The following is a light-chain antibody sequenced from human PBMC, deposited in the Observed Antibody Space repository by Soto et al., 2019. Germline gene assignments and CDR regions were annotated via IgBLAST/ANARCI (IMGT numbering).Light chain of an antibody. J-gene: IGKJ2*03. Sequence: AIQLTQSPSSLSASVGDRVTITCRASQGISSALAWYQQKPGKAPKLLIHDASNLESGFQSRFSGSGFGTDFTLTISSLQPEDFATYYCQQFNSYYSFGQGTKLEIK. V-gene: IGKV1-13*02. CDR3: QQFNSYYS. CDR2: DAS. CDR1: QGISSA.